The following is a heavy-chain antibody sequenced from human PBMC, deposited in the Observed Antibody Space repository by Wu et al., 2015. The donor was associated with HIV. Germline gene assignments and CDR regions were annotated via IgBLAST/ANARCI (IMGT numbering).Heavy chain of an antibody. CDR1: RDTFTYFA. J-gene: IGHJ2*01. D-gene: IGHD4-17*01. CDR3: ARDYGVTTTYWVPSELV. Sequence: QVQLVQSGAEVKKFGSSVKVSCKASRDTFTYFAINWVRQAPGQGLEWMGGILPTFGAADYAQKFRGRVTITADKSTSTAFMELNRLTSDDTAVYYCARDYGVTTTYWVPSELVWGRRHPWSLS. CDR2: ILPTFGAA. V-gene: IGHV1-69*14.